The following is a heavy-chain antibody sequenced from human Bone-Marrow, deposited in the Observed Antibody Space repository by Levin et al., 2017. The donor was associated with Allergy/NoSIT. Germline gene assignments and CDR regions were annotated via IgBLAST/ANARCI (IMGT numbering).Heavy chain of an antibody. CDR3: ARRDVMVITVGCFFDL. CDR2: IHWNDDK. V-gene: IGHV2-5*01. CDR1: GFSLTTGGVG. D-gene: IGHD3-22*01. J-gene: IGHJ2*01. Sequence: SGPTLVKPTQTLTLTCTISGFSLTTGGVGVGWIRQPPGKALEWLALIHWNDDKRYSPSLRSRLTITKDTSKNQVVLTMTNMDPADTATYYCARRDVMVITVGCFFDLWGRGTLVTVSS.